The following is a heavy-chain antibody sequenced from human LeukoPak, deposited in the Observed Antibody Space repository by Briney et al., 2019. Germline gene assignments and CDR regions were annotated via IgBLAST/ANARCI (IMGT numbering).Heavy chain of an antibody. CDR1: GGSFSGYY. D-gene: IGHD2/OR15-2a*01. J-gene: IGHJ3*02. CDR3: ARASITLDAFDI. V-gene: IGHV4-34*01. Sequence: SETLSLTCAVYGGSFSGYYWSWLRQPPGKGLEWIGEINHSGSTNYNPSLKGRVTISVDTSKNQFSLKLSSVTAADTAVYYCARASITLDAFDIWGQGTMVTVSS. CDR2: INHSGST.